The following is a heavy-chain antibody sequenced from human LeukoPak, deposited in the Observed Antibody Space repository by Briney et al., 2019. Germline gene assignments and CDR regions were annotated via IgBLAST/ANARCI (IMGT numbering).Heavy chain of an antibody. CDR3: VRSAFHAGSGNYYDY. D-gene: IGHD3-22*01. CDR2: IDNAGSIT. CDR1: GFTFSNYW. J-gene: IGHJ4*02. Sequence: GGSLRLSCAASGFTFSNYWIHWVRQAPGKGLVWVSRIDNAGSITTYADSVKGRFTISRDNAENTSYLQMNSLRVEDTAVYYCVRSAFHAGSGNYYDYWGQGTLVTVSS. V-gene: IGHV3-74*03.